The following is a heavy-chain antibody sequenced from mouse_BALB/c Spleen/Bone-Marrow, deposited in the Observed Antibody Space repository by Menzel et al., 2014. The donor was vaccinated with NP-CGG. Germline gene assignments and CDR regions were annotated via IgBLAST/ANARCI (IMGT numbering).Heavy chain of an antibody. D-gene: IGHD2-2*01. J-gene: IGHJ3*01. CDR3: ARSGYGYDWFAY. CDR2: ISTYSGNT. CDR1: GYTFTDYA. V-gene: IGHV1-67*01. Sequence: VQGVESGPELVRPGVPVKISCKGSGYTFTDYAMHWVKQSHAKSLEWIGVISTYSGNTNYNQKFKGKATMTVDKSSSTAYMELARLTSEDSAIYYCARSGYGYDWFAYWGQGTLVTVSA.